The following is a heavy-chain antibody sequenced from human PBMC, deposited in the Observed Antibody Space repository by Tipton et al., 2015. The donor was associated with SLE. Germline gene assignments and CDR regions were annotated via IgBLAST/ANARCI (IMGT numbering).Heavy chain of an antibody. J-gene: IGHJ3*02. CDR1: GYTFTSYY. CDR3: ARAIFGVVTSDAFDI. Sequence: QSGAEVKKPGASVKVSCKASGYTFTSYYMHWVRQAPGQGLEWMGIINPSGGSTSYAQKFQGRVTMTRDTSTSTVYMELSSLRSEDTAVYYCARAIFGVVTSDAFDIWGQGTMVTVSS. V-gene: IGHV1-46*01. D-gene: IGHD3-3*01. CDR2: INPSGGST.